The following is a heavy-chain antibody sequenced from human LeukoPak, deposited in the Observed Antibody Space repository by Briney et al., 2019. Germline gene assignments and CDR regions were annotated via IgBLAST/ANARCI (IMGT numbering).Heavy chain of an antibody. D-gene: IGHD4-17*01. J-gene: IGHJ3*02. CDR2: ISSSSYI. CDR1: GFTFSSYS. V-gene: IGHV3-21*01. CDR3: ARDLYVDYEVSAFDI. Sequence: GGSLRLSCAASGFTFSSYSMNGVRQAPGRGLEWVSSISSSSYIYYADSVKGRFTISRDNAKNSLYLQMNSLRAEDTAVYYCARDLYVDYEVSAFDIWGQGTMVTVSS.